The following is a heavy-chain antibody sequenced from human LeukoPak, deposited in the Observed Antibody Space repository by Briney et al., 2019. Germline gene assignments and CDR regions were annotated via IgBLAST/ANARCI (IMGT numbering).Heavy chain of an antibody. J-gene: IGHJ4*02. D-gene: IGHD3-10*01. CDR3: ARGQYGSGRVLDY. CDR1: GYTFTGYY. V-gene: IGHV1-2*02. CDR2: INPNSGGT. Sequence: ASVKVSCKASGYTFTGYYMHWMRQAPGQGLEWMGWINPNSGGTNYAQKFQGRVTMTRDTSISTAYMELSRLRSDDTAVYYCARGQYGSGRVLDYWGQGTLVTVSS.